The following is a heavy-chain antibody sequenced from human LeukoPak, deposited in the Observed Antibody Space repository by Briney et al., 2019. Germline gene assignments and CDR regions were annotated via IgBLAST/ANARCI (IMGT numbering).Heavy chain of an antibody. V-gene: IGHV3-30*03. J-gene: IGHJ4*02. D-gene: IGHD6-13*01. CDR2: ISYDGSNK. CDR3: EAAGKGDY. CDR1: GFTFSSYG. Sequence: AGGSLRLSCAASGFTFSSYGMHWVRQAPGKGLEWVAVISYDGSNKYYADSVKGRFTISRDNSKNTLYLQMNSLRAEDTAVYYCEAAGKGDYWGQGTLVTVSS.